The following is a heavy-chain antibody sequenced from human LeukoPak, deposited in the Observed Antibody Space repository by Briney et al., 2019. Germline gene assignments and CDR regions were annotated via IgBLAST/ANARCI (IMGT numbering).Heavy chain of an antibody. V-gene: IGHV4-34*01. J-gene: IGHJ4*02. CDR1: GGSFSGYY. CDR2: INHSGST. Sequence: SETLPLTCAVYGGSFSGYYWSWIRQPPGKGLEWIGEINHSGSTNYNPSLKSRVTLSVDTSKNQFSLKLSSVTAADTAVYYCARASYYYGSGSFDYWGQGTLVTVSS. CDR3: ARASYYYGSGSFDY. D-gene: IGHD3-10*01.